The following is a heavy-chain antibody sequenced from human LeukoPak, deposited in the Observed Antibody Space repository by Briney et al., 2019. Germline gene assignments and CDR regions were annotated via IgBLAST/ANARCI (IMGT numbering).Heavy chain of an antibody. CDR2: INPSGGST. CDR3: ARGGGYSSSWYSGEQYYFDY. V-gene: IGHV1-46*01. Sequence: GASVKVSCKASGYSFTSYYMHWVRQAPGQGLEWMGIINPSGGSTSYAQKFQGRVTMTRDTSTSTVYMELSRLRSDDTAVYYCARGGGYSSSWYSGEQYYFDYWGQGTLVTVSS. J-gene: IGHJ4*02. CDR1: GYSFTSYY. D-gene: IGHD6-13*01.